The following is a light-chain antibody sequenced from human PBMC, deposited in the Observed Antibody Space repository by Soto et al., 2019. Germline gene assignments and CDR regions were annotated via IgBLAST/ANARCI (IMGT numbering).Light chain of an antibody. J-gene: IGKJ1*01. CDR3: LQDYNYPRT. CDR2: AAS. V-gene: IGKV1-6*01. Sequence: AILMTQSPSSLSASVGDRVTITCRASQSISSYLNWYQQKPGKAPKLLIYAASSLQSGVPSRFSGSGSGTDFTLTISSLQPEDFATYYCLQDYNYPRTFGQGTKVDIK. CDR1: QSISSY.